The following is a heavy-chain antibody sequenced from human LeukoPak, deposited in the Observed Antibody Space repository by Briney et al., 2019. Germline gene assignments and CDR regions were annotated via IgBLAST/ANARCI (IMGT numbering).Heavy chain of an antibody. D-gene: IGHD3-22*01. J-gene: IGHJ3*02. CDR3: ARDGMYYYDSSGYLIRANGAFDI. CDR1: GGSISSGSYY. Sequence: SETLSLTCTVSGGSISSGSYYWSWIRQPAGTGLEWIGRIYTSGSTNYNPSLKSRVTISVDTSKNQFSLKLSSVTAADTAVYYCARDGMYYYDSSGYLIRANGAFDIWGQGTMVTVSS. V-gene: IGHV4-61*02. CDR2: IYTSGST.